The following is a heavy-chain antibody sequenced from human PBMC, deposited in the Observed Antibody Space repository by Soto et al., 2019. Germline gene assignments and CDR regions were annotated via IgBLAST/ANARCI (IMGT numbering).Heavy chain of an antibody. Sequence: GGSLRLSCVASGLTFSSYWMTWVRQAPGKGLEWVANIKEDGSEKYYVDSVEGRFTISRDNAKNSLYLQMNSLRAEDTAVYFCVSDGYSGNDWAFDFWGQGALVTVSS. CDR3: VSDGYSGNDWAFDF. D-gene: IGHD5-12*01. CDR2: IKEDGSEK. J-gene: IGHJ4*02. CDR1: GLTFSSYW. V-gene: IGHV3-7*01.